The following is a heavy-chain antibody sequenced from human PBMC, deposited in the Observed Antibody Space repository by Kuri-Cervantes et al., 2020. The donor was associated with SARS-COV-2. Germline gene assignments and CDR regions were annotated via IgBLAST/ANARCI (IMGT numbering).Heavy chain of an antibody. CDR3: AKGQTEEDIVVVPAAIEPFDY. J-gene: IGHJ4*02. V-gene: IGHV3-23*01. Sequence: GGSLRLSCAASGFTFSGHWIHWVRQAPGKGLEWVSAISGSGGSTYYADSVKGRSTISRDNSKNTLYLQMNSLRAEDTAVYYCAKGQTEEDIVVVPAAIEPFDYWGQGTLVTVSS. D-gene: IGHD2-2*01. CDR1: GFTFSGHW. CDR2: ISGSGGST.